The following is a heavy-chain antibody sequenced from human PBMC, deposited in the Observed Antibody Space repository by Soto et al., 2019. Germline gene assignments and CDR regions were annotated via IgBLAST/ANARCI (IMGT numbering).Heavy chain of an antibody. CDR3: AREGCVGGIDD. V-gene: IGHV3-48*03. D-gene: IGHD6-19*01. CDR2: ISSIGVAT. CDR1: GFTFSIHE. J-gene: IGHJ4*02. Sequence: GGSLRLSCAASGFTFSIHEMNWVRQAPGKGLEWVSYISSIGVATYYADSVKGRFTISRDNAKNSLYLQMNSLRAEDTAVYYCAREGCVGGIDDWGQGTPVTVYS.